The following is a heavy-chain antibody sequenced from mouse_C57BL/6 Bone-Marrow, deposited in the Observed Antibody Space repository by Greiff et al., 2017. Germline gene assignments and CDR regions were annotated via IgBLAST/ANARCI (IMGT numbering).Heavy chain of an antibody. V-gene: IGHV2-9-1*01. CDR3: ASHSSSGSFAY. CDR1: GFSLTSYA. J-gene: IGHJ3*01. Sequence: VQVVESGPGLVAPSQSLSITCTVSGFSLTSYAISWVRQPPGKGLEWLGVMWTGGGTNYNSALKSRLSISKDNSKSQVFLKMNSLQTDDTARYYCASHSSSGSFAYWGQGTLVTVSA. D-gene: IGHD3-2*02. CDR2: MWTGGGT.